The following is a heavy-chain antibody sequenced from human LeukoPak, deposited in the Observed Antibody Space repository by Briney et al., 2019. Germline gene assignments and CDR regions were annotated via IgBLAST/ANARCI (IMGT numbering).Heavy chain of an antibody. CDR2: IHYSGNT. CDR3: ARGGWFHDR. V-gene: IGHV4-59*01. Sequence: PSETLSLTCSVSNDSISTTYWSWIRQPPGKGLEWIGNIHYSGNTNYNSSLKSRVTISVDTSKNQFSLKMISVTTADTAVYFCARGGWFHDRWGQGTLVTVSS. CDR1: NDSISTTY. J-gene: IGHJ5*02. D-gene: IGHD6-19*01.